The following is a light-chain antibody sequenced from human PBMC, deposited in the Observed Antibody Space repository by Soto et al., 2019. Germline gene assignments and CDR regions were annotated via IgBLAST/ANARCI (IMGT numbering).Light chain of an antibody. CDR1: QSVSSY. V-gene: IGKV3-11*01. CDR3: QQRSNWIT. CDR2: DAS. Sequence: EIVLTQSPATLSLFPGERATLSCRASQSVSSYLAWYQQKPGQAPRLLLYDASNRATGIPARFSGSGSGTDFTFTISSLEPEDFAVYYCQQRSNWITFGQGTRLEIE. J-gene: IGKJ5*01.